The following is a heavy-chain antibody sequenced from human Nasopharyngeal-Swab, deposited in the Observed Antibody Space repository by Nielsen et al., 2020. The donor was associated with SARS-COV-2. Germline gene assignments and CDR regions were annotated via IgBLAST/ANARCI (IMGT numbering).Heavy chain of an antibody. Sequence: SETLSLTCTVSGGSISSYYWSWIRQPPGKGLEWIGYIYYSGSTNYNPSLKCRVTISVDTSKNQFSLKLSSVTAADTAVYYCARDPGAHGGAFDIWGQGTMVTASS. J-gene: IGHJ3*02. D-gene: IGHD2-15*01. CDR2: IYYSGST. CDR3: ARDPGAHGGAFDI. CDR1: GGSISSYY. V-gene: IGHV4-59*01.